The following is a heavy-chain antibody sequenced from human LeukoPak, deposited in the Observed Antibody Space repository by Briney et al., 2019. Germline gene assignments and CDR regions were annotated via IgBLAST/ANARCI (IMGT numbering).Heavy chain of an antibody. Sequence: GASVKVSCKASGYTFTGYYMHWVRQAPGQGLEWMGWINPNSGGTNYAQKFQGRVTMTRDTSISTAYMELSRLRSDDTAVYYCARVKGRYSYGLGYGGQGPLVTVSS. CDR3: ARVKGRYSYGLGY. J-gene: IGHJ4*02. CDR1: GYTFTGYY. CDR2: INPNSGGT. D-gene: IGHD5-18*01. V-gene: IGHV1-2*02.